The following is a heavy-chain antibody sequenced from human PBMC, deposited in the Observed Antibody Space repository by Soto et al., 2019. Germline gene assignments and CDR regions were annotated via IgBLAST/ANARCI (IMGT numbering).Heavy chain of an antibody. CDR2: TDPSDSYT. D-gene: IGHD2-2*01. J-gene: IGHJ6*02. Sequence: PGESLKISCKGSGYSFTSYWISWVRQMPGKGLEWMGRTDPSDSYTNYSPSFQGHVTISADKFISTAYLQWSSLKASDTAMYYCARHVGHCSSTSCHPPHYYYGMDVWGQGTTVTGSS. V-gene: IGHV5-10-1*01. CDR1: GYSFTSYW. CDR3: ARHVGHCSSTSCHPPHYYYGMDV.